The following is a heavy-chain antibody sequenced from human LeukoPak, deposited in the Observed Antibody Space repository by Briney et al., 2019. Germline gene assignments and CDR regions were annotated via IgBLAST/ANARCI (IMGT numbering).Heavy chain of an antibody. Sequence: TSETLSLTCVVYGGSFSGYFWNWIRQPPGKGLEWIGEINHSGSTNYNPSLKSRVTISVDTSKNQFSLKVNSVTAADTAVYYCATRPTPPYYYYYMDVWGKGTTVTVSS. CDR2: INHSGST. CDR3: ATRPTPPYYYYYMDV. J-gene: IGHJ6*03. D-gene: IGHD4-23*01. V-gene: IGHV4-34*01. CDR1: GGSFSGYF.